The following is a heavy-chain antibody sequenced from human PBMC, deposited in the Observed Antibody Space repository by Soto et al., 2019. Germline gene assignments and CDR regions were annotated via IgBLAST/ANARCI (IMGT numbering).Heavy chain of an antibody. J-gene: IGHJ6*02. D-gene: IGHD1-1*01. V-gene: IGHV1-24*01. CDR2: FDPEDGET. CDR1: GYTLTELS. Sequence: GASVKVSCKVSGYTLTELSMHWVRQAPGKGLEWMGGFDPEDGETIYAQKFQGRVTMTEDTSTDTAYMELSSLRSEDTAVYYCARDPLERRDYYYGMDVWGQGTTVTVSS. CDR3: ARDPLERRDYYYGMDV.